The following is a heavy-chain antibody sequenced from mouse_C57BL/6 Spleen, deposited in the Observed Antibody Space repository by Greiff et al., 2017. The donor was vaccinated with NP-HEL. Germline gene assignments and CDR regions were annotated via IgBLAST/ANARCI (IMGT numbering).Heavy chain of an antibody. Sequence: EVQLQQSGPGLVKPSQSLSLTCSVTGYSITSGYYWNWIRQFPGNKLEWMGYISYDGSNKYNPSLKNRISITRDTSKNQFFLKLNSVTTEDTATYYCARRYFDVWGTGTTVTVSS. V-gene: IGHV3-6*01. CDR2: ISYDGSN. CDR3: ARRYFDV. CDR1: GYSITSGYY. J-gene: IGHJ1*03.